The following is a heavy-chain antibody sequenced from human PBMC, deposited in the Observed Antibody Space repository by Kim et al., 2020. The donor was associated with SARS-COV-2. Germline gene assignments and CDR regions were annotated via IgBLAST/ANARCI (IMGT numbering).Heavy chain of an antibody. D-gene: IGHD6-19*01. CDR3: ARHVRGWQKAWYFDL. CDR2: IYYSGRT. J-gene: IGHJ2*01. Sequence: SETLSLTCIVSGGTISRSSYYWGWIRQPPGKGLEWIGSIYYSGRTYYNPSLKRRVTISVDTSKNQFSLKLSSVTAADTAVYYCARHVRGWQKAWYFDLWGRDTLVTVSS. CDR1: GGTISRSSYY. V-gene: IGHV4-39*01.